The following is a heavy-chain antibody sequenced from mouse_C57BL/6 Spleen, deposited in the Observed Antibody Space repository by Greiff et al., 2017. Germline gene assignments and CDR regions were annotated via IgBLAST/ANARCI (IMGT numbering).Heavy chain of an antibody. Sequence: DVHLVESGGGLVQPGGSLKLSCAASGFTFSDYYMYWVRQTPEKGLEWVAYISNGGGSTYYPATVKGRFTISRDNAKNTLYLQMSRLKSEDTAVYYCARHGGLRPFAYWGQGTLVTVSA. CDR3: ARHGGLRPFAY. CDR1: GFTFSDYY. CDR2: ISNGGGST. D-gene: IGHD2-4*01. J-gene: IGHJ3*01. V-gene: IGHV5-12*01.